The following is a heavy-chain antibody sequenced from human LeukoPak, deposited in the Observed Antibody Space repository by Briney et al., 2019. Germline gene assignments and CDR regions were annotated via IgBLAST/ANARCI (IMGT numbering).Heavy chain of an antibody. V-gene: IGHV4-4*02. Sequence: GSLRLSCAASGFTFSSYTMSWVRQPPGKGLEWIGEISQSGRAKYNPSLKSRVTISIDKSKNQFSLKLSSVTAADTAVYYCATDHGILTGYYDYWGQGILVTVSS. CDR1: GFTFSSYTM. CDR2: ISQSGRA. CDR3: ATDHGILTGYYDY. D-gene: IGHD3-9*01. J-gene: IGHJ4*02.